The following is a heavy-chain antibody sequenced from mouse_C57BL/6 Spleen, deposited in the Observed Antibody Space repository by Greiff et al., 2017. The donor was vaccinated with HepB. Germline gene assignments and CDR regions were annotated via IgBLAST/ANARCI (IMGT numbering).Heavy chain of an antibody. J-gene: IGHJ3*01. Sequence: EVQLQESGGGLVQPGGSLSLSCAASGFTFTDYYMSWVRQPPGKALEWLGFIRNKANGYTTEYSASVKGRFTISRDNSQSILYLQMNALRAEDSATYYCARRAYYGSSLGYWGQGTLVTVSA. CDR2: IRNKANGYTT. V-gene: IGHV7-3*01. CDR1: GFTFTDYY. CDR3: ARRAYYGSSLGY. D-gene: IGHD1-1*01.